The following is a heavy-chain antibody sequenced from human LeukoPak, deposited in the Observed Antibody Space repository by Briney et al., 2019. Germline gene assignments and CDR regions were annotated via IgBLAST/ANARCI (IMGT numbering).Heavy chain of an antibody. D-gene: IGHD1-1*01. CDR3: AKGVSRGVDPTGLEY. Sequence: GGSLRLSCVASGFTLSSYGMHWVRQAPGKGPEWVAVISYDGSDRYYANFVKGRFTISRDSSKNTLFLQTNSMRPEDTAVYYCAKGVSRGVDPTGLEYWGQGTLVTVSS. CDR1: GFTLSSYG. V-gene: IGHV3-30*18. J-gene: IGHJ4*02. CDR2: ISYDGSDR.